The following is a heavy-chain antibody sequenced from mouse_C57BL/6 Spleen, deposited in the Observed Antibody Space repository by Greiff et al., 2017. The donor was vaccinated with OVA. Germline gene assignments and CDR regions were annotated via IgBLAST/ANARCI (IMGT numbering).Heavy chain of an antibody. V-gene: IGHV1-26*01. Sequence: EVQLQQSGPELVKPGASVKISCKASGYTFTDYYMHWVKQSHGKSLEWIGDINPNNGATSYTQKLKGKATLTENNSSSTSYKELRSMTAEDSAVYYCARRGYYNDYFDYWGQGTTLTVSS. J-gene: IGHJ2*01. CDR3: ARRGYYNDYFDY. CDR1: GYTFTDYY. D-gene: IGHD2-12*01. CDR2: INPNNGAT.